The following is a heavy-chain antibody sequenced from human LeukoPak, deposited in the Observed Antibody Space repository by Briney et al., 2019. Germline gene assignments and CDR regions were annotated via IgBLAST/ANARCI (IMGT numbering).Heavy chain of an antibody. Sequence: ASVKVSCKASGYTFTSYYMHWVRQAPGQGLEWMGIINPSGGSTSYAQKFQGRVTMTRDTSTSTVYMELSSLRSEDTAVYYCARDGAGGPYGMDVWGQGTTVTVS. V-gene: IGHV1-46*01. CDR2: INPSGGST. CDR3: ARDGAGGPYGMDV. D-gene: IGHD1-26*01. CDR1: GYTFTSYY. J-gene: IGHJ6*02.